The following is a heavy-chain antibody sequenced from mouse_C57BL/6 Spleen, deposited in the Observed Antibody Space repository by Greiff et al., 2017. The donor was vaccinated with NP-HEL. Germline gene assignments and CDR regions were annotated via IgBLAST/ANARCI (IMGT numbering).Heavy chain of an antibody. V-gene: IGHV1-80*01. CDR1: GYAFSSYW. Sequence: VQLQESGAELVKPGASVKISCKASGYAFSSYWMNWVKQRPGKGLEWIGQIYPGDGDTNYNGKFKGKATLTADKSSSTAYMQLSSLTSEDSAVYFCARSNDGYYLFAYWGQGTLVTVSA. D-gene: IGHD2-3*01. CDR2: IYPGDGDT. J-gene: IGHJ3*01. CDR3: ARSNDGYYLFAY.